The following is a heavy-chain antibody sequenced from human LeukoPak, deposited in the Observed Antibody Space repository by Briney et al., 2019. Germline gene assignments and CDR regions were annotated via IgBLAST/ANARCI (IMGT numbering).Heavy chain of an antibody. J-gene: IGHJ5*02. CDR1: GGSIKNYY. V-gene: IGHV4-59*01. D-gene: IGHD4-23*01. Sequence: SETLSLTCSVSGGSIKNYYWSWIRQLPGKGLEWLGNIYFGGATDYNSSLKSRLTISVDTFKNQLSLNLQSVTAADTATYYCARHRSDTGGKKGVNWFDPWGQGTLVTVSS. CDR3: ARHRSDTGGKKGVNWFDP. CDR2: IYFGGAT.